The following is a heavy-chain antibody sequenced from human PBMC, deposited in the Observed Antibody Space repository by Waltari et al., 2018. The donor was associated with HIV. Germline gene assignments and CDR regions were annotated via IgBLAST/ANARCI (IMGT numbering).Heavy chain of an antibody. CDR2: INSDGSST. D-gene: IGHD6-13*01. CDR1: GFTLSSYW. Sequence: EVQLVESGGGLVQPGGSMRLSCAASGFTLSSYWMHWVRQAPGKGLVVVSRINSDGSSTSYADSGKGRFTISRDNAKNTLYLQMNSLRAEDTAVYYCASSGIAAAGTGFAWGQGTLVTVSS. V-gene: IGHV3-74*01. CDR3: ASSGIAAAGTGFA. J-gene: IGHJ5*02.